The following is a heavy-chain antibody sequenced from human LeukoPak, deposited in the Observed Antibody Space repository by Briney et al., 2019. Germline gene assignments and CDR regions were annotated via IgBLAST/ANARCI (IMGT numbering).Heavy chain of an antibody. CDR1: GFTFSSYW. D-gene: IGHD4-17*01. V-gene: IGHV3-30*18. CDR3: VKVYPTLTTSSVLGS. CDR2: ISYDGYTQ. J-gene: IGHJ4*02. Sequence: GGSLRLSCAASGFTFSSYWMSWVRQAPGKGLEWVAAISYDGYTQHYADPVKGRFTISRDNSKNTVYLQINTLRTEDSAVYYCVKVYPTLTTSSVLGSWGQGTLVTVSS.